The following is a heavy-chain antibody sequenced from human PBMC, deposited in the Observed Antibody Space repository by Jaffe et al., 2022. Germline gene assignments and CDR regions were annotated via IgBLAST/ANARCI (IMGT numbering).Heavy chain of an antibody. CDR3: ARTDPLITYYYDSSGYYKDDAFDI. V-gene: IGHV1-2*02. CDR1: GYTFTGYY. D-gene: IGHD3-22*01. J-gene: IGHJ3*02. CDR2: INPNSGGT. Sequence: QVQLVQSGAEVKKPGASVKVSCKASGYTFTGYYMHWVRQAPGQGLEWMGWINPNSGGTNYAQKFQGRVTMTRDTSISTAYMELSRLRSDDTAVYYCARTDPLITYYYDSSGYYKDDAFDIWGQGTMVTVSS.